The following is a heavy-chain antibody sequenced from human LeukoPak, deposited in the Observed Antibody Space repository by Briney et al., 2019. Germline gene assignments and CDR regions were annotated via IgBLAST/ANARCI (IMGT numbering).Heavy chain of an antibody. Sequence: SETLSLTCTVSVGSLSTYYWSWIRQPPGKGLEWIGYIYYTGSTNYNPSLKSRVTISVDTSENQFSLKLTSVTAADTAVYYCARGDSSSWYLFDYWGRGTLVTVSS. CDR1: VGSLSTYY. CDR2: IYYTGST. J-gene: IGHJ4*02. D-gene: IGHD6-13*01. CDR3: ARGDSSSWYLFDY. V-gene: IGHV4-59*01.